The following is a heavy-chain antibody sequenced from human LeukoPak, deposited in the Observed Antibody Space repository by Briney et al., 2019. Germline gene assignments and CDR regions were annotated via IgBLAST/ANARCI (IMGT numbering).Heavy chain of an antibody. D-gene: IGHD4-17*01. Sequence: SQTLSLTCTVSGGSISSGSYYWSWIRQPAGKGLEWIGRIYTSGSTNYNPSLKSRVTISVDTSKNQFSLKLSSVTAADTAMYYCARHFRSNGDYGPPDYWGQGTLVTVSS. CDR3: ARHFRSNGDYGPPDY. CDR1: GGSISSGSYY. CDR2: IYTSGST. V-gene: IGHV4-61*02. J-gene: IGHJ4*02.